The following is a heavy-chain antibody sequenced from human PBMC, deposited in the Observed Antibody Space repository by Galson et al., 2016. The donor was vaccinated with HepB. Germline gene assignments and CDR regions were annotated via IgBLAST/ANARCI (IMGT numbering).Heavy chain of an antibody. CDR3: ARVGGGGYYGGLDY. J-gene: IGHJ4*02. V-gene: IGHV1-69*06. CDR2: IIPIFGTA. D-gene: IGHD1-26*01. Sequence: SVKVSCKASGGTFSSYAISWVRQAPGQGLEWMGGIIPIFGTANHAQKFQGRVTITADKSTSTAYMELSSLRSEDTAVYYCARVGGGGYYGGLDYWGQGTLVTVSS. CDR1: GGTFSSYA.